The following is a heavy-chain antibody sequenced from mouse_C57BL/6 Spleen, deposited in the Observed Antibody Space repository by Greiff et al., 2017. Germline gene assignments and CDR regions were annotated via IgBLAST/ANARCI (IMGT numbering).Heavy chain of an antibody. D-gene: IGHD1-1*01. J-gene: IGHJ2*01. V-gene: IGHV7-3*01. CDR2: IRNKANGYTT. CDR1: GFTFTDYY. Sequence: EVKLQESGGGLVQPGGSLSLSCAASGFTFTDYYMSWVRQPPGKALEWLGFIRNKANGYTTEYSASVKGRFTISRDNSQSILYLQMNALRAEDSATYYCARYSYYGSSYNFDYWGQGTTLTVSS. CDR3: ARYSYYGSSYNFDY.